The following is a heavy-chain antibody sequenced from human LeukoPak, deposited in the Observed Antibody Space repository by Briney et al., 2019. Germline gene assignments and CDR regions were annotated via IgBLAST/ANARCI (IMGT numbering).Heavy chain of an antibody. CDR3: TTIYSPGADF. V-gene: IGHV3-15*01. Sequence: PGGSLRLSCAASGSIFKTAWLSWVRQAPGKGLEWVGLIKSKSDGGTTDYAAPVKGRFIISRDDSEKTLYLQMNSLKTEDTGFYNCTTIYSPGADFWGQGTLVTVSS. CDR1: GSIFKTAW. CDR2: IKSKSDGGTT. D-gene: IGHD5-12*01. J-gene: IGHJ4*02.